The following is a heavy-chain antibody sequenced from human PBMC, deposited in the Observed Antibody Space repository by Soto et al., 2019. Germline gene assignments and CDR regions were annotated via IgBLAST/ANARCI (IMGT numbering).Heavy chain of an antibody. Sequence: LSLTCTVSGDSVSKYYWNWIRQPAGKGLEWIGRIHSTRSPNYNPSLKSRVTMSVDTSKNQFSLKLNLTSVTAADTAVYYCARSPAYGDYANLDTWCQGTLVTVSS. CDR3: ARSPAYGDYANLDT. CDR1: GDSVSKYY. V-gene: IGHV4-4*07. D-gene: IGHD4-17*01. J-gene: IGHJ5*02. CDR2: IHSTRSP.